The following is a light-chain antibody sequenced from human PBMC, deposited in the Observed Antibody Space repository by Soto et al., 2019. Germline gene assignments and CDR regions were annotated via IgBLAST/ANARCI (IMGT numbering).Light chain of an antibody. V-gene: IGKV3-20*01. CDR1: QSVNSNY. J-gene: IGKJ1*01. Sequence: EIVLTQSPGTLSLSPGERATLSCRASQSVNSNYLAWYQQKPGQAPRLLIYGASSRATGIPDRFSGSGSGTDFTLTISRLEPEDFAVFYCQQYGSLRWTFGQGTKVDIK. CDR2: GAS. CDR3: QQYGSLRWT.